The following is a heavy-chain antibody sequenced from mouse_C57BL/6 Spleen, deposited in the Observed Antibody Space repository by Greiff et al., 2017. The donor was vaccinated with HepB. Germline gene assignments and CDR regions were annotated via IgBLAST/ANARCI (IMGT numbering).Heavy chain of an antibody. CDR2: ISSGSSTI. J-gene: IGHJ2*01. V-gene: IGHV5-17*01. CDR1: GFTFSDYG. Sequence: EVKLVESGGGLVKPGGSLKLSCAASGFTFSDYGMHWVRQAPEKGLEWVAYISSGSSTIYYADTVKGRFTISRDNAKNTLFLQMTSLRSEDTAMYYCAKGGGDYDFDYWGQGTTLTVSS. CDR3: AKGGGDYDFDY. D-gene: IGHD2-4*01.